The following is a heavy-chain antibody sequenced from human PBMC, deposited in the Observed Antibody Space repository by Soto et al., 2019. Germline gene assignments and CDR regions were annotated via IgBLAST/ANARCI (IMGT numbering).Heavy chain of an antibody. CDR2: TYYSGST. J-gene: IGHJ4*02. Sequence: SETLSPTCTVSGCSMIAYYWNWMRQPPGKGLQWIGYTYYSGSTTYNPSLKSRVTISVDSSKNQFSLKLDSVTPADTSVYYCARVRGTAGKRYFDYWGPGTLVTVS. CDR1: GCSMIAYY. CDR3: ARVRGTAGKRYFDY. V-gene: IGHV4-59*01. D-gene: IGHD6-13*01.